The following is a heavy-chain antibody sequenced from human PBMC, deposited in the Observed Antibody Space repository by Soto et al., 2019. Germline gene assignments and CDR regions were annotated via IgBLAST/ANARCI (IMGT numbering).Heavy chain of an antibody. D-gene: IGHD6-19*01. CDR2: FFTGGNT. Sequence: PSETLSLTCTVSGGSISSSTYYWGWMRQPPGKGLEWIGSFFTGGNTFYNPSLKSRVTISVDSSNNQFSLKLTSVSAADTAVYYCGRRTPVAGGWLASWGQGTLVTVSS. J-gene: IGHJ5*01. CDR1: GGSISSSTYY. CDR3: GRRTPVAGGWLAS. V-gene: IGHV4-39*01.